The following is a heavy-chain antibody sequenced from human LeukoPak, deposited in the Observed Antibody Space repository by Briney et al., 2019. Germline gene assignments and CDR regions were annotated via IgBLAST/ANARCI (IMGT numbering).Heavy chain of an antibody. Sequence: PGGSLRLSCAASGFTFSSYGMHWVRQAPGKGLEWVAVILSDGSKEFYTDSVKGRFTISRDNAKNSLYLQMNSLRAEDTAVYYCAREAPGDYYDSSGYVDYWGQGTLVTVSS. D-gene: IGHD3-22*01. V-gene: IGHV3-33*01. CDR1: GFTFSSYG. CDR2: ILSDGSKE. J-gene: IGHJ4*02. CDR3: AREAPGDYYDSSGYVDY.